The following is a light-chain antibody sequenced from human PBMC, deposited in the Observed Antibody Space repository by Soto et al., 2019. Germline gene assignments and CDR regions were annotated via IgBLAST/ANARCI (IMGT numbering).Light chain of an antibody. V-gene: IGLV2-18*02. Sequence: QSALTQPPSVSGSPGQSVTISCTGSESDFASHNSVSWYQQAPGTAPKLIIFEVNNRPSGVPDRFSESKSGNTASLTISGLRPEDEVDYYCSSYISSITSHVFGTGTKLTVL. CDR1: ESDFASHNS. CDR2: EVN. CDR3: SSYISSITSHV. J-gene: IGLJ1*01.